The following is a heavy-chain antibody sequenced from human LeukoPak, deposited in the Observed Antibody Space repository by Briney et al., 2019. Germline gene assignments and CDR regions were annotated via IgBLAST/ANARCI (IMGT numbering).Heavy chain of an antibody. CDR2: VSGSGDDT. J-gene: IGHJ4*02. CDR3: ASLSTTVTTPDDFDY. CDR1: GFTFSNAW. Sequence: GSLRLSCATSGFTFSNAWMNWVRQAPGKGLEWLSAVSGSGDDTYYADSVKGRFTISRDNSKNTLYLQMNSLRAEDTAVYYCASLSTTVTTPDDFDYWGQGTLVTVSS. D-gene: IGHD4-17*01. V-gene: IGHV3-23*01.